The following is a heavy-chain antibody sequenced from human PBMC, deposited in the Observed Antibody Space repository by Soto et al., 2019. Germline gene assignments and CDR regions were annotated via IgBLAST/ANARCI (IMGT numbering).Heavy chain of an antibody. D-gene: IGHD3-10*01. V-gene: IGHV5-51*01. CDR3: ARLITMVRGVTLHDAFDI. CDR2: IFPSDSDT. CDR1: GYRFTSYW. J-gene: IGHJ3*02. Sequence: GESLKISCRTSGYRFTSYWIAWVRQMPGKGLEWMGIIFPSDSDTRYSPSFQGQVTISADRSTSTVFLQWASLKASDTAMYYCARLITMVRGVTLHDAFDIWGQGTMVTVSS.